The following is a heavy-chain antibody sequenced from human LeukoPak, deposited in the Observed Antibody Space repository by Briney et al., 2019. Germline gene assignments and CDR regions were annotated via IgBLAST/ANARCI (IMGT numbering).Heavy chain of an antibody. V-gene: IGHV4-34*01. Sequence: SETLSLTCAVYGGSFSGYSWNWIRQPPGKGLEWIGEINQSGNYNPSLKSRVTISRDTSKMQFSLGVRSVTAADTAVYFCARGAESSSWSLDHWGQGTLVTVSS. CDR2: INQSG. D-gene: IGHD6-13*01. CDR3: ARGAESSSWSLDH. CDR1: GGSFSGYS. J-gene: IGHJ4*02.